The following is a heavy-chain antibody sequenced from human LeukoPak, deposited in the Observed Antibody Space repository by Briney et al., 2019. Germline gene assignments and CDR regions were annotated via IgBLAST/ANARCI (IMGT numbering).Heavy chain of an antibody. D-gene: IGHD3-22*01. V-gene: IGHV1-2*02. Sequence: ASVKVSCKASGYTFTGYYMHWVRQAPGQGLEWMGWINPNSGGTNYAQKFQGRVTMTRDTSISTAYMELSRLRSDDTAAYYCAREVTYYYDSSGYHYDAFDIWSQGTMVTVSS. CDR2: INPNSGGT. CDR3: AREVTYYYDSSGYHYDAFDI. J-gene: IGHJ3*02. CDR1: GYTFTGYY.